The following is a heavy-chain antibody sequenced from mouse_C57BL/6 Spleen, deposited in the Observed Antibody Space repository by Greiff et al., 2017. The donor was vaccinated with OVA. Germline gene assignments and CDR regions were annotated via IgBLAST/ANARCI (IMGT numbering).Heavy chain of an antibody. CDR3: TTDYYGSSYDD. J-gene: IGHJ2*01. D-gene: IGHD1-1*01. V-gene: IGHV14-4*01. CDR2: IDPENGDT. Sequence: VQLQQSGAELVRPGASVKLSCTASGFNIKDDYMHWVKQRPEQGLEWIGWIDPENGDTEYASKFQGKATITADTSSNTAYLQLSSLTSEDTAVYCCTTDYYGSSYDDWGQGTTLTVSS. CDR1: GFNIKDDY.